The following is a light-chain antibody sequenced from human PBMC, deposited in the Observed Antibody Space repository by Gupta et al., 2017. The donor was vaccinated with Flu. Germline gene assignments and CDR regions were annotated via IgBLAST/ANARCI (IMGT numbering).Light chain of an antibody. CDR1: QSVSSN. V-gene: IGKV3-15*01. Sequence: PATLSVSPGERATLSCTASQSVSSNLASYQQKLCQAPRLLISGASTRATGIPARFSGRGSGTEFTLSINILQSEDFAVYYCQQYNNWPRTFGQGTKVEIK. CDR2: GAS. CDR3: QQYNNWPRT. J-gene: IGKJ1*01.